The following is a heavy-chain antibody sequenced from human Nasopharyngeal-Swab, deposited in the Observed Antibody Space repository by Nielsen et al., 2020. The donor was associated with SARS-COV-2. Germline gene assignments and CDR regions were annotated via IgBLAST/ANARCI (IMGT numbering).Heavy chain of an antibody. Sequence: GESLKISCAASGFTFSSYAMHWVRQAPGKGLEWVAVISYDGSNKYYADSVKGRFTISRDNSKNTLYLQMNSLRAEDTAVYYCARDSSSSLSDYWGQGTLVTVSS. V-gene: IGHV3-30-3*01. D-gene: IGHD6-6*01. CDR2: ISYDGSNK. CDR3: ARDSSSSLSDY. CDR1: GFTFSSYA. J-gene: IGHJ4*02.